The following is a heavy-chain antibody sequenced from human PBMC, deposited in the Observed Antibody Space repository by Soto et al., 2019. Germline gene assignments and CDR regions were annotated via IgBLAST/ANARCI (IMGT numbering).Heavy chain of an antibody. CDR1: GFTFGNYA. Sequence: EVQLLESGGGLVQPGGSLRLSCAASGFTFGNYAFSWVRQAPGKGLEWVSVISGGGVATYYPDSVKGRFTTSRDNSKNTVYLQMNSLRAEDTAVYYCAKKSLGSITLPALYYFDYWGQGTLVTVSS. D-gene: IGHD7-27*01. CDR2: ISGGGVAT. CDR3: AKKSLGSITLPALYYFDY. V-gene: IGHV3-23*01. J-gene: IGHJ4*02.